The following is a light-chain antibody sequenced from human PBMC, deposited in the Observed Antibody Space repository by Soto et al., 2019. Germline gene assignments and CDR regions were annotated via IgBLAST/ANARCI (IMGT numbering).Light chain of an antibody. CDR1: SSDVGAYNY. J-gene: IGLJ1*01. CDR3: SSYAVSSTYV. Sequence: QSVLTQPASVSGSPEQSITISCTGTSSDVGAYNYVSWYQQHPGKAPKLMIYDVTNRPSGVSNRFSGSKSGNTASLTISGLQAEDEADYYCSSYAVSSTYVFGTGTKVTVL. V-gene: IGLV2-14*03. CDR2: DVT.